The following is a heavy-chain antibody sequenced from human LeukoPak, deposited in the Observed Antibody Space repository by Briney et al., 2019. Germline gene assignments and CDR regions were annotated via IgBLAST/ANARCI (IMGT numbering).Heavy chain of an antibody. D-gene: IGHD2-21*02. CDR2: INPNSGGT. J-gene: IGHJ4*02. CDR1: GYTFTGYY. V-gene: IGHV1-2*02. Sequence: ASVKVSWKASGYTFTGYYMHWVRQAPGQGLEWMGWINPNSGGTNYAQKFQGRVTMTRDTSISTAYMELSRLRSDDTAVYYCARKIRVTGCFDYWGQGTLVTVSS. CDR3: ARKIRVTGCFDY.